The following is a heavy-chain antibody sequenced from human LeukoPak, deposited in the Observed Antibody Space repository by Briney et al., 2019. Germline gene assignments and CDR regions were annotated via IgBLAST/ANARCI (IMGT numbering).Heavy chain of an antibody. D-gene: IGHD4-17*01. J-gene: IGHJ4*02. CDR3: ARGTITTVTDS. Sequence: SETLSPTCTVSGGSISSYYWSWIRQPPGKGLEWVGEIYLRGNTNYNPSLESRVTISVDESKTQLSLRLESVTAADTAVYYCARGTITTVTDSWGPGTLVTVSS. CDR1: GGSISSYY. CDR2: IYLRGNT. V-gene: IGHV4-59*12.